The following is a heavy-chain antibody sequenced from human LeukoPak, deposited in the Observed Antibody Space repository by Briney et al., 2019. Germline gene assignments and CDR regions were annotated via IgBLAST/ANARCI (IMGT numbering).Heavy chain of an antibody. Sequence: PSETLSLTCAVYGGSLSGYYWSWIRQPPGKGLEWIGEINHSGSTNYNPSLKSRVTISVDTSKNQFSLKLSSVTAADTAVYYCARGQITMVRGVIRGAAGWFDPWGQGTLVTVSS. CDR1: GGSLSGYY. CDR3: ARGQITMVRGVIRGAAGWFDP. D-gene: IGHD3-10*01. J-gene: IGHJ5*02. V-gene: IGHV4-34*01. CDR2: INHSGST.